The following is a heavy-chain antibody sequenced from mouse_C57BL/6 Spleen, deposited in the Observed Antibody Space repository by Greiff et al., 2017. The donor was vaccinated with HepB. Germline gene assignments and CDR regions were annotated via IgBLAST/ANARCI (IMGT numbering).Heavy chain of an antibody. D-gene: IGHD2-13*01. J-gene: IGHJ2*01. CDR2: ISDGGSYT. V-gene: IGHV5-4*01. CDR3: ARRVTGYYFDY. CDR1: GFTFSSYA. Sequence: EVQVVESGGGLVKPGGSLKLSCAASGFTFSSYAMSWVRQTPEKRLEWVATISDGGSYTYYPDNVKGRYTISRDNAKNNLYLQMSHLKSEDTAMYYCARRVTGYYFDYWGQGTTLTVSS.